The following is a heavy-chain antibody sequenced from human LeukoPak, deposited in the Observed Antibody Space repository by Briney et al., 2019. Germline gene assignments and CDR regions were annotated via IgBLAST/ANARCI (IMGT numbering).Heavy chain of an antibody. CDR1: GGTFSSYA. D-gene: IGHD6-13*01. Sequence: SVKVSCKASGGTFSSYAISWVRQAPRQGLEWMGGIIPIFGTANYAQKFQGRVTITTDESTSTAYMELSSLRSEDTAVYYCARGDIGIAAAGPMGAYYYYYMDVWGKGTTVTVSS. J-gene: IGHJ6*03. V-gene: IGHV1-69*05. CDR3: ARGDIGIAAAGPMGAYYYYYMDV. CDR2: IIPIFGTA.